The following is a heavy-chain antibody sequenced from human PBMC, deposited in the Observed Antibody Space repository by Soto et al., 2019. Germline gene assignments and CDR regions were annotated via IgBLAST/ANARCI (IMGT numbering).Heavy chain of an antibody. D-gene: IGHD6-13*01. CDR1: GFTFSSYS. Sequence: EVQLVESGGGPVKPGGSLRLSCAASGFTFSSYSMNWVRQAPGKGLEWVSSISSSSSYIYYADSVKGRFTISRDNAKNSLYLQMNSLRAEDTAVYYCARDDNLGSSQLVLPNDYWGQGTLVTVSS. CDR2: ISSSSSYI. V-gene: IGHV3-21*01. CDR3: ARDDNLGSSQLVLPNDY. J-gene: IGHJ4*02.